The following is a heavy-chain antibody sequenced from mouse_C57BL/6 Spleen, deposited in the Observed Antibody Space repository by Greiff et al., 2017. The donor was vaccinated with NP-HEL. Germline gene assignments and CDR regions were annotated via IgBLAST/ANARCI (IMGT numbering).Heavy chain of an antibody. J-gene: IGHJ2*01. CDR3: ARSKKIVATYFDY. Sequence: VQVVESGAELVKAGASVKMSCKASGYTFTSYWMHWVKQRLGQGLEWFAETNPTNGRTYYNEKFKSKATLTVDKSSSTAYMLLSGPTFEDSAVYYCARSKKIVATYFDYWGQGTTLTVSS. CDR1: GYTFTSYW. D-gene: IGHD1-1*01. CDR2: TNPTNGRT. V-gene: IGHV1S81*02.